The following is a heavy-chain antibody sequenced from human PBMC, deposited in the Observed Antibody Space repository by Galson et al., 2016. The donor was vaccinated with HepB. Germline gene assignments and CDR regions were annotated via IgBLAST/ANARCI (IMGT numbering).Heavy chain of an antibody. CDR1: GFTFTGYE. D-gene: IGHD3-22*01. CDR2: ISKSDSPI. V-gene: IGHV3-48*03. J-gene: IGHJ6*03. CDR3: ARDLVVTRNYYYYHYMDV. Sequence: SLRLSCAASGFTFTGYEFNWVRQAPGKGLEWLSYISKSDSPIYYADSVKGRFTISRDNIKKSLFLEMNRLRAEDTAVYYCARDLVVTRNYYYYHYMDVWGKGTTVTVSS.